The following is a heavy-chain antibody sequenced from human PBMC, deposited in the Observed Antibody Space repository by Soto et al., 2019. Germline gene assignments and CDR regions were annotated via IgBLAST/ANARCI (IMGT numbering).Heavy chain of an antibody. J-gene: IGHJ4*01. D-gene: IGHD4-17*01. CDR1: GFTFRYYT. CDR3: AKDKEPDGAWDIDY. V-gene: IGHV3-23*01. Sequence: PGGSLRLSCAASGFTFRYYTMSWVRQAPGKGLEWVSSIIGGNGDPFSADSVTGRFTISRDISKSTLYLQMNGLRVEDTAIYYCAKDKEPDGAWDIDYWGHGTLVTVSS. CDR2: IIGGNGDP.